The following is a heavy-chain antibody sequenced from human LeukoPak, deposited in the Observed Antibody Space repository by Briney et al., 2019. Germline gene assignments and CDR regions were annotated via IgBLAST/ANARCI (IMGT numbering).Heavy chain of an antibody. V-gene: IGHV4-61*02. CDR1: GGSISSGSYY. D-gene: IGHD3-10*01. CDR2: IYTSGST. Sequence: SETLSLTCTVSGGSISSGSYYWSWIRQPAGKGLEWIGRIYTSGSTNYNPSLKSRVTISVDTSKNQFSLKLSSVTAADTAVYYCARIYYGSGSADYWGQGTLVTVSS. J-gene: IGHJ4*02. CDR3: ARIYYGSGSADY.